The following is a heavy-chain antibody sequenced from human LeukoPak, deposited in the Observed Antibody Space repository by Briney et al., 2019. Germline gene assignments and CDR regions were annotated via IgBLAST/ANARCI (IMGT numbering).Heavy chain of an antibody. CDR2: IYYSGST. D-gene: IGHD6-13*01. J-gene: IGHJ4*02. Sequence: TPSETLSLTCTVSGGSISSGDYYWSWIRQPPGKGLEWIGYIYYSGSTYYNPSLKSRVTISVDTSKNQFSLKPSSVTAADTAVYYCARAPSPDPIAAAGTPDYYDSPWDYWGQGTLVTVSS. V-gene: IGHV4-30-4*01. CDR3: ARAPSPDPIAAAGTPDYYDSPWDY. CDR1: GGSISSGDYY.